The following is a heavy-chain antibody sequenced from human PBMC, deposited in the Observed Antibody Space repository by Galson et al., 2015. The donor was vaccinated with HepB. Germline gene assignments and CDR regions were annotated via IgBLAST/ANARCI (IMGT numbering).Heavy chain of an antibody. CDR3: TTAVYYYGSGSSRDY. CDR1: GFTFSNAW. D-gene: IGHD3-10*01. J-gene: IGHJ4*02. CDR2: IKSKTDGGTT. V-gene: IGHV3-15*07. Sequence: SLRLSCAASGFTFSNAWMNWVRQAPGKGLEWVGRIKSKTDGGTTDYAAPVKGRFTISRDDSKNTLYLQMNSLKTEDTAVYYCTTAVYYYGSGSSRDYWGQGTLVTVSS.